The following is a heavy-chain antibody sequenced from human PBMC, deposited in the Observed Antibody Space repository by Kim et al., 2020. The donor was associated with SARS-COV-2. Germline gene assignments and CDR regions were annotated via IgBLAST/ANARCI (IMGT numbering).Heavy chain of an antibody. CDR3: ARDRRGDYGDYDDFYYYGMDG. CDR2: INAGNGNT. V-gene: IGHV1-3*01. Sequence: ASVKVSCKASGYTFTSYAMHWVRQAPGQRLEWMGWINAGNGNTKYSQKFQGRVTITRDTSASTAYMELSSLRSEDTAVYYCARDRRGDYGDYDDFYYYGMDGWGQGTTVTVSS. J-gene: IGHJ6*02. D-gene: IGHD4-17*01. CDR1: GYTFTSYA.